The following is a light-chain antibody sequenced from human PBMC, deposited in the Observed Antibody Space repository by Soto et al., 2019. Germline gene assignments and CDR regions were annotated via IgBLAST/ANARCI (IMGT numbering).Light chain of an antibody. CDR1: QSISSW. Sequence: DIQMTQSPSTLSASVGDRVTITCRASQSISSWLAWYQQKPGTAPKLLIYKASSLESGVPSRFSGSGSGTEFTLTISSLQPDDFATYYCQQYRTFGQGTKVEI. CDR3: QQYRT. J-gene: IGKJ1*01. V-gene: IGKV1-5*03. CDR2: KAS.